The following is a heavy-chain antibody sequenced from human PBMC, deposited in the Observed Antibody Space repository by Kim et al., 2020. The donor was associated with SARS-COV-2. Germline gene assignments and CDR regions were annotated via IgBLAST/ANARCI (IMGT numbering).Heavy chain of an antibody. V-gene: IGHV4-34*01. J-gene: IGHJ4*02. CDR3: ARSWYSSGWPFDY. Sequence: CHPSHKSRVTISVDTSKNQFSLKLSSVTAADTAVYYCARSWYSSGWPFDYWGQGTLVTVSS. D-gene: IGHD6-19*01.